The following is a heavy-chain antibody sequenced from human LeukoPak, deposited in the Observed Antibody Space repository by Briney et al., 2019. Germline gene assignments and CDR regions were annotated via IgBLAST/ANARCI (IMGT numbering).Heavy chain of an antibody. Sequence: GGSLRLSCAASGFTFSSYAMSWVRQAPGKGLEWFSAISGSGGSTYYADSVKGRFTISRDNSKNTLYLQMNSLRAEDTAVYYCAKGVTTGKSVASLDYWGQGTLVTVSS. D-gene: IGHD1-1*01. CDR3: AKGVTTGKSVASLDY. CDR2: ISGSGGST. V-gene: IGHV3-23*01. CDR1: GFTFSSYA. J-gene: IGHJ4*02.